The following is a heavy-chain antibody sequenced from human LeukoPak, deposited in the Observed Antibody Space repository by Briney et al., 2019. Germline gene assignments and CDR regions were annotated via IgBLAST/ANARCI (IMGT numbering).Heavy chain of an antibody. CDR2: ISGSGGST. CDR1: GFTFSSYA. D-gene: IGHD3-22*01. CDR3: AKDSAAYYDSSGYFGS. V-gene: IGHV3-23*01. J-gene: IGHJ4*02. Sequence: GGSLRLSCAASGFTFSSYAMSWVRQAPGKGLEWVSAISGSGGSTYYADSVKGRFTISRDNSKNTLYLQMNSLRAEDTAVYYCAKDSAAYYDSSGYFGSWGQGTLVTVSS.